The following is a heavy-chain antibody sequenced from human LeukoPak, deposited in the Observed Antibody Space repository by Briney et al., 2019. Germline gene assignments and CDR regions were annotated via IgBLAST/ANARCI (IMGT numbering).Heavy chain of an antibody. Sequence: ASVKVSCKASGYTFTSYYMHWVRQAPGQGLEWMGIINPSGGSTRYAQKFQGRVTMTRDTSTSTVHMELSSLRSEDTAVYYCARDDIRAAPYYYYMDVWGKGTTVTVSS. CDR3: ARDDIRAAPYYYYMDV. D-gene: IGHD6-6*01. CDR1: GYTFTSYY. V-gene: IGHV1-46*01. J-gene: IGHJ6*03. CDR2: INPSGGST.